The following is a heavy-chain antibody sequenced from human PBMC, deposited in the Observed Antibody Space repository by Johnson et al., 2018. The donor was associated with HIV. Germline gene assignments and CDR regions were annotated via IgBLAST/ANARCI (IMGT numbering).Heavy chain of an antibody. Sequence: QVQLVESGGGVVQPGRSLRLSCAASGITFSSYAMHWVRQAPGKGLEWVAVISYDGSNKYYADSVKGRFTISRDNSKNTLYLQMNSLRAEDTAVYYCARDQDWGYYDTTAFDIWGQGTMVTVS. CDR1: GITFSSYA. J-gene: IGHJ3*02. CDR3: ARDQDWGYYDTTAFDI. CDR2: ISYDGSNK. V-gene: IGHV3-30*04. D-gene: IGHD3-16*01.